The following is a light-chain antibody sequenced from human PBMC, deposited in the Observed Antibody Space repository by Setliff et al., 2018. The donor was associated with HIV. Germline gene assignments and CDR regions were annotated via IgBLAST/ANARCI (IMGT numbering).Light chain of an antibody. Sequence: QSALTQPASVSGSPGQSITISCTGTSRDVGGGQNYVSWYQQYPGQAPKLMISAVSNRPSGVSNRFSGSKSGNTASLTISGLQAEDEADYYCSSYASRTPLYVFGTGTKVTVL. CDR1: SRDVGGGQNY. J-gene: IGLJ1*01. V-gene: IGLV2-14*03. CDR3: SSYASRTPLYV. CDR2: AVS.